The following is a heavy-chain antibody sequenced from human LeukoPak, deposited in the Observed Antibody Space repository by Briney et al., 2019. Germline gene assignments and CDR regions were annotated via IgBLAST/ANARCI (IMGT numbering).Heavy chain of an antibody. J-gene: IGHJ4*02. CDR2: INWNGDST. Sequence: RPGESLRVSCAASGFTFDDYGMSWVRQAPGKGREWVSGINWNGDSTGYVESVKGRFTISRDNAKNSLYLQMNSLRAEDTAFYYCARNTGTTWYGCYFDSWGQGTLVTVSS. D-gene: IGHD6-13*01. CDR3: ARNTGTTWYGCYFDS. V-gene: IGHV3-20*04. CDR1: GFTFDDYG.